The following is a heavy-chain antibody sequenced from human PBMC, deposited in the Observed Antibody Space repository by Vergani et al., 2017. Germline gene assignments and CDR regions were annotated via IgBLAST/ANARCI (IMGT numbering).Heavy chain of an antibody. CDR1: GFTFSNAW. V-gene: IGHV3-15*01. CDR3: TTVLVENDYSDY. Sequence: EVQLVESGGGLVPPGRSLRLSCAASGFTFSNAWMSWVRQAPGKGLEWVGRIKSKTDGGTTDYAAPVKGRFTISRDDSKNTLYLQMNSLKTEDTAVYYCTTVLVENDYSDYWGQGTLVTVSS. CDR2: IKSKTDGGTT. J-gene: IGHJ4*02.